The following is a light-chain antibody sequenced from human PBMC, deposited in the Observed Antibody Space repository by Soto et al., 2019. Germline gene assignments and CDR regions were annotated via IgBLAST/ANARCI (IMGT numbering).Light chain of an antibody. CDR1: QSISSW. V-gene: IGKV1-5*01. J-gene: IGKJ1*01. Sequence: DIQMTQSPSTLSASVGDRVTITCRASQSISSWLAWYQQKPGKAPKLLIYDASSLESGVPSRFSGSCSGTEFTLTISSLQPDDFATYYCQQYNSYPWTFGQGTKVEIK. CDR2: DAS. CDR3: QQYNSYPWT.